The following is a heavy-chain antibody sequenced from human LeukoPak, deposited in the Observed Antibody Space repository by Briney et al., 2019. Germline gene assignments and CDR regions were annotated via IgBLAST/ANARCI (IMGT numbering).Heavy chain of an antibody. J-gene: IGHJ5*02. CDR3: ARVLVGPYWFDP. D-gene: IGHD2-8*02. V-gene: IGHV4-61*02. CDR2: IYTSGST. Sequence: SETLSLTCTVSGGSISSGCYYWSWIRQPAGKGLEWIGRIYTSGSTNYNPSLKSRVTISVDTSKNQFSLKLSSVTAADTAVYYCARVLVGPYWFDPWGQGTLVTVSS. CDR1: GGSISSGCYY.